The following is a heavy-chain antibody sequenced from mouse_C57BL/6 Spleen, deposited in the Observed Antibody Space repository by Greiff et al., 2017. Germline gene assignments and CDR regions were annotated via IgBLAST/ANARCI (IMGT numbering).Heavy chain of an antibody. Sequence: VKLVESGPELVKPGASVKISCKASGYSFTSYYIHWVKQRPGQGLEWIGWIYPGSGNTKYNEKFKGKATLTADTSSSTAYMQLSSLTSEDSAVYYCARLDGYYAMDYWGQGTSVTVSS. D-gene: IGHD2-3*01. V-gene: IGHV1-66*01. J-gene: IGHJ4*01. CDR2: IYPGSGNT. CDR1: GYSFTSYY. CDR3: ARLDGYYAMDY.